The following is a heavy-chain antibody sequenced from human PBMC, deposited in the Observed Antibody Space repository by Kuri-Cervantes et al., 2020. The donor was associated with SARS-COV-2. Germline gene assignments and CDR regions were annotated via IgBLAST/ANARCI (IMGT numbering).Heavy chain of an antibody. Sequence: GSLRLSCGVYGGSFSNFLWDWVRQPPGKGLEWIGEINYSGTTNYIPSLKSRVTISVDPSKNLFSLNLTSVTAADTAMYYCARLRRHNDGWFATGYYMDVWGKGTTVTVSS. D-gene: IGHD6-19*01. CDR2: INYSGTT. V-gene: IGHV4-34*01. J-gene: IGHJ6*03. CDR3: ARLRRHNDGWFATGYYMDV. CDR1: GGSFSNFL.